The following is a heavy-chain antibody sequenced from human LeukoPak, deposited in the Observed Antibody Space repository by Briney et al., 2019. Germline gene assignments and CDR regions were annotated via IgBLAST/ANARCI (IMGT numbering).Heavy chain of an antibody. Sequence: PGRSLRLCCAASGFTFSSYAMHWVRQAPGKGLEWVAVISYDGSNKYYADSVKGRFTISRDNSKNTLYLQMNSLRAEDTAVYYCASSRLFYQLITPFDYWGQGTLVTVSS. J-gene: IGHJ4*02. D-gene: IGHD2-2*01. CDR1: GFTFSSYA. V-gene: IGHV3-30-3*01. CDR2: ISYDGSNK. CDR3: ASSRLFYQLITPFDY.